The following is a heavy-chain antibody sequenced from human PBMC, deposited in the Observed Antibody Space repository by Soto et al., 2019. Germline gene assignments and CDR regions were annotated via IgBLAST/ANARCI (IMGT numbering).Heavy chain of an antibody. J-gene: IGHJ4*02. CDR1: GGSFIGYY. CDR2: INHSGGT. CDR3: ARTYSSSWSPLEY. D-gene: IGHD6-13*01. Sequence: PSETLSLTCAVYGGSFIGYYWSWIRQPPWKGLEWIGEINHSGGTNYNPSLKSRITISVDTSKNQFSLKLTSVTAADTAVYYCARTYSSSWSPLEYWGQGTLVTVS. V-gene: IGHV4-34*01.